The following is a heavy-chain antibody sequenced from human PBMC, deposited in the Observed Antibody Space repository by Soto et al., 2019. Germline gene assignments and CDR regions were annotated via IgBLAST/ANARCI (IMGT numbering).Heavy chain of an antibody. D-gene: IGHD3-16*01. CDR1: GYTFIRYG. J-gene: IGHJ6*02. CDR2: ISPYNDYT. Sequence: QVQLVQSAAEVKKPGASVKVTCKASGYTFIRYGITWVRQAPGQGLEWVGWISPYNDYTEYAQKFHGRVTMTTDKSSRTVTMALRGLRSDETAVYYCAGGGDYDIFWKTLNYYGLDVWGQGTRVTVSS. CDR3: AGGGDYDIFWKTLNYYGLDV. V-gene: IGHV1-18*01.